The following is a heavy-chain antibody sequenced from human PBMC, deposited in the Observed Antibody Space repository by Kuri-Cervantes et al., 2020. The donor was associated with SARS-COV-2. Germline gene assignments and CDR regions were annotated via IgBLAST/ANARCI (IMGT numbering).Heavy chain of an antibody. CDR1: GGPISSSSYY. V-gene: IGHV4-39*01. J-gene: IGHJ4*02. D-gene: IGHD5-18*01. CDR2: IYYSGST. CDR3: ASQVDTAMAFDY. Sequence: SETLSLTCTVSGGPISSSSYYWGWIRQPPGKGLEWIGSIYYSGSTYYNPSLKSRVTISVDTSKNQFSLKLSSVTAADTAVYYCASQVDTAMAFDYWGQGTLVTDSS.